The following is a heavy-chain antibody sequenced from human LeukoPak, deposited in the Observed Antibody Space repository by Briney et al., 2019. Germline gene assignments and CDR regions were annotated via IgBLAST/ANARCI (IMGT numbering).Heavy chain of an antibody. CDR3: ARARVGYYGSGSCGY. CDR1: GFTFSSYE. CDR2: ISSSGSTI. V-gene: IGHV3-48*03. J-gene: IGHJ4*02. Sequence: PGGSLRLSCAASGFTFSSYEMNWVRQAPGKGLEWVSYISSSGSTIYYADSVKGRFTISRDNAKNSLYLQMNSLRAEDTAVYYCARARVGYYGSGSCGYWGQGTLVTVSS. D-gene: IGHD3-10*01.